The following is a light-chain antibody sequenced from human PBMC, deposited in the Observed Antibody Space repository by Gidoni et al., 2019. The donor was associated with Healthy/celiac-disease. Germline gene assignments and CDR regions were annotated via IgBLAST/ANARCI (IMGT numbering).Light chain of an antibody. CDR3: QPYNSYPWT. CDR1: QSISSW. Sequence: DIQRTQSPSTLSASVGDRVTITGRASQSISSWLAWYQQKPGKAPKLLIYKASSLESGVPSRFRGSGSGTEFTLTISSLQPDDFATYYCQPYNSYPWTFXXXTKVEIK. J-gene: IGKJ1*01. CDR2: KAS. V-gene: IGKV1-5*03.